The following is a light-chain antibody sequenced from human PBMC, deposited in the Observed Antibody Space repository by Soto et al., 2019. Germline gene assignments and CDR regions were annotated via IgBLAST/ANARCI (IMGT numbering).Light chain of an antibody. Sequence: QSALTQPASVSGSAGQSITSSCTGTSSDVGGYNYVSWYQQDPGKAPKLVIYDVSNRPSGVSNRFSGSKSGNTASLTISGLQAEDEDDYYCSSYTSSTTLKVFGGGTKLTVL. CDR1: SSDVGGYNY. J-gene: IGLJ2*01. CDR2: DVS. CDR3: SSYTSSTTLKV. V-gene: IGLV2-14*03.